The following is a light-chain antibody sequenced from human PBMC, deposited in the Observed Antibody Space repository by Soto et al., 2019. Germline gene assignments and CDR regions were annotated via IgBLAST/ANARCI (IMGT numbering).Light chain of an antibody. Sequence: QSALTQPASVSGSPGQSITISCTGTSSDVGSYNYVSWHQQHPGKAPKVIITEVSNRPSGVSNRFSGSKSGNTASLTISGLQAEDEADYYCSSYVSSSTFVIFGGGTKLTVL. CDR1: SSDVGSYNY. V-gene: IGLV2-14*01. CDR2: EVS. CDR3: SSYVSSSTFVI. J-gene: IGLJ2*01.